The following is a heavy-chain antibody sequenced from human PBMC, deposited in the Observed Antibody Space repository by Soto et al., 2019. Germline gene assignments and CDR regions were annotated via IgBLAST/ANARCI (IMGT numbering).Heavy chain of an antibody. V-gene: IGHV3-64*01. Sequence: PWGSLRLSCXASGFTFSSYAIRWVRQAPWKGLEYVSAISSNGGSTYYANSVKGRFTISRDNSNNTLYLQMGSLRAEDMAVYYCARGPGYYFEYWGQGTLVTVSS. CDR1: GFTFSSYA. J-gene: IGHJ4*02. CDR2: ISSNGGST. CDR3: ARGPGYYFEY.